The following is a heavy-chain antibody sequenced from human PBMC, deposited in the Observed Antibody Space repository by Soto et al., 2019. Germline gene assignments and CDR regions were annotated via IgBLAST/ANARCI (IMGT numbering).Heavy chain of an antibody. Sequence: EVQLLESGGGLVQPGGSLRLSCAASGFTFSSYDMTWVRQAPGKGLEWVSAISGSGGSTFYADSVKGRFTISRDTSKNTLFLQMNSLRAEDTAVYYCAKDRGRGYDWFDSWGQGTLVTVSS. V-gene: IGHV3-23*01. CDR3: AKDRGRGYDWFDS. CDR2: ISGSGGST. D-gene: IGHD5-12*01. J-gene: IGHJ5*01. CDR1: GFTFSSYD.